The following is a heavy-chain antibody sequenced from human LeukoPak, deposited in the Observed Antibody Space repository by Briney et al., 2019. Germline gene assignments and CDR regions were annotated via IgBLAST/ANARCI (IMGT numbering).Heavy chain of an antibody. CDR3: AREVDYYDTSDYFPLGY. CDR1: GYTFTDYY. V-gene: IGHV1-2*02. Sequence: ASVRVSCKASGYTFTDYYIHWVRQAPGQGLEWMGWINPNNGGTNYAQKFQGRVTMTRDTSISTAYMELSRLRSDDTAVYYCAREVDYYDTSDYFPLGYWGQGTLVTVSS. J-gene: IGHJ4*02. CDR2: INPNNGGT. D-gene: IGHD3-22*01.